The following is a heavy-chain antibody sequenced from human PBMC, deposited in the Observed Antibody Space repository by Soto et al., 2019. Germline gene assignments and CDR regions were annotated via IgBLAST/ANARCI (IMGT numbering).Heavy chain of an antibody. J-gene: IGHJ5*01. V-gene: IGHV3-23*01. Sequence: EVQLLESGGGLVQPGGSLRLSCAASGFTFSSYAMTWVRQAPGKGLEWVSGISGSDATTSYADSVKGRFTVSRDNSKNTLYLQMNSLRVEDTAVYYCAKLRYFDWSSYNWFEYWGQGTPVTVSS. CDR3: AKLRYFDWSSYNWFEY. CDR2: ISGSDATT. D-gene: IGHD3-9*01. CDR1: GFTFSSYA.